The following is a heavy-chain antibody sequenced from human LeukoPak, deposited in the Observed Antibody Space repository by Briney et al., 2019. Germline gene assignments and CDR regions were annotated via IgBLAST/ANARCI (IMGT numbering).Heavy chain of an antibody. V-gene: IGHV4-39*01. Sequence: SETLSLTCTVSGGSISSSSYYWGWIRQPPGKGLEWIRSIYYSGSTYYNPSLKSRVTISVDTSKNQFSLKLSSVTAADTAVYYCARHTASGWYVRGFDYWGQGTLVTVSS. D-gene: IGHD6-19*01. CDR3: ARHTASGWYVRGFDY. CDR2: IYYSGST. J-gene: IGHJ4*02. CDR1: GGSISSSSYY.